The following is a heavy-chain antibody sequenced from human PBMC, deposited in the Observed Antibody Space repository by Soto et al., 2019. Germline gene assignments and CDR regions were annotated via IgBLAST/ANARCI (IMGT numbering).Heavy chain of an antibody. CDR2: ISYDGINI. CDR3: ARDLSGDYGRLWFDP. D-gene: IGHD4-17*01. V-gene: IGHV3-30-3*01. Sequence: QVQLVESGGGVVQPGRSLRLSCAASGLTFSSDAMHWVRQAPGRGLEWVAVISYDGINIHYADSVKGRFTISRDNSKTTLYLKMNSLRGEDTAVYYCARDLSGDYGRLWFDPWGHGTLVTVSS. J-gene: IGHJ5*02. CDR1: GLTFSSDA.